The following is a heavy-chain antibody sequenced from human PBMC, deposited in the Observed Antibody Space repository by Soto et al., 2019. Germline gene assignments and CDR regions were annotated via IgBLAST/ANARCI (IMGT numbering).Heavy chain of an antibody. D-gene: IGHD6-13*01. CDR1: GGTFSSYT. J-gene: IGHJ4*02. CDR2: IIPILGIA. V-gene: IGHV1-69*04. Sequence: GASVKVSCKASGGTFSSYTISWVRQAPGQGLEWMGRIIPILGIANYAQKFQGRVTITADKSTSTAYMELSSLRSEDTAVYYCARDRGAASEPYYFAYWGQGTLVTVSS. CDR3: ARDRGAASEPYYFAY.